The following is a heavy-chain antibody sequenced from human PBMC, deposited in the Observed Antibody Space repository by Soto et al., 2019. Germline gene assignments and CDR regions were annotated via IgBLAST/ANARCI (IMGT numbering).Heavy chain of an antibody. D-gene: IGHD3-22*01. J-gene: IGHJ4*02. CDR3: ARGYYDSSGYYSPFDY. Sequence: AGGSLRLSCAASGFTFSSYEMNWVRQAPGKGLEWVSYISSSGSTIYYADSEKGRFTISRDNAKNSLYLQMNSLRAEDTAVYYCARGYYDSSGYYSPFDYWGQGTLVTVSS. V-gene: IGHV3-48*03. CDR2: ISSSGSTI. CDR1: GFTFSSYE.